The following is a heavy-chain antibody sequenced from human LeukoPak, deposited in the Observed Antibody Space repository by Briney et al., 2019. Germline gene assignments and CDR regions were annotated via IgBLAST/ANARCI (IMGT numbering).Heavy chain of an antibody. CDR2: IYYSGST. V-gene: IGHV4-30-4*01. Sequence: PSQTLSLTCTVSGGSISSGDYYWGWVRQPPGRGLEWIGYIYYSGSTYYNPSLKSRVTISVDTSRNQLSLKLSSVTAADTAVYYCAREVAVAGRYFDYWGQGTLVTVSS. CDR3: AREVAVAGRYFDY. CDR1: GGSISSGDYY. D-gene: IGHD6-19*01. J-gene: IGHJ4*02.